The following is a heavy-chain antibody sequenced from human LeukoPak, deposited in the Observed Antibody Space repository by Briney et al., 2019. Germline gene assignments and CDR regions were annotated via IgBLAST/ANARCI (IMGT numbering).Heavy chain of an antibody. CDR2: IKQDGSEE. Sequence: GGSLRLSCAASGFIFTDYWMYWVRQAPGKGLEWVANIKQDGSEEYYVDSVKGRFTISRDNAKNSLYLQMNSLRVEDTAVYYCARGGGIWGQGTMVTVSS. J-gene: IGHJ3*02. CDR1: GFIFTDYW. CDR3: ARGGGI. D-gene: IGHD2-15*01. V-gene: IGHV3-7*01.